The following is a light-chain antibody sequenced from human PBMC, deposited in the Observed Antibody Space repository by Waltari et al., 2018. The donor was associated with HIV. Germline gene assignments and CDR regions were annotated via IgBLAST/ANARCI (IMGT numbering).Light chain of an antibody. V-gene: IGLV2-23*02. CDR2: EVN. CDR1: SSDVAAYNL. J-gene: IGLJ2*01. Sequence: QSALTQPASVSGSPGQSLTLSCTGTSSDVAAYNLVSCSQQRPAKAPKLIMYEVNKRPSGVSDRFSASKSGNTASLTLSGLQAEDEANYYCCSFTGRKSLIFGGGTKLTVL. CDR3: CSFTGRKSLI.